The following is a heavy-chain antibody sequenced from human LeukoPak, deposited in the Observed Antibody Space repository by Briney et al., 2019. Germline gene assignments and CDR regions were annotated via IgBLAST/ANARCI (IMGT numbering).Heavy chain of an antibody. Sequence: ASVKVSCKASGYTFTGYYMHWVRQAPGQGLEWMGWINPNSGGTNYAQKFQGRVTMTRDTSISTAYMELSRLRSDDTAVYYCARGGLWFGELLSTSFDYWGQGTLVTVSS. CDR3: ARGGLWFGELLSTSFDY. CDR2: INPNSGGT. CDR1: GYTFTGYY. D-gene: IGHD3-10*01. V-gene: IGHV1-2*02. J-gene: IGHJ4*02.